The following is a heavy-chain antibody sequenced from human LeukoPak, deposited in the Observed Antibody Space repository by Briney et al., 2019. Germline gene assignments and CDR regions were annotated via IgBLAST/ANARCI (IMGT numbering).Heavy chain of an antibody. Sequence: GGSLRLSCAASGFSFRTCGMHWVRQAPGKGLEWVAVIWNDGSKKYHADSVKGRFTISRDNSKNTLYLQMNSLRAEDTAVYYCASGSDDSGYHFYWGQGTLVTVSS. CDR2: IWNDGSKK. D-gene: IGHD3-22*01. CDR3: ASGSDDSGYHFY. V-gene: IGHV3-33*01. J-gene: IGHJ4*02. CDR1: GFSFRTCG.